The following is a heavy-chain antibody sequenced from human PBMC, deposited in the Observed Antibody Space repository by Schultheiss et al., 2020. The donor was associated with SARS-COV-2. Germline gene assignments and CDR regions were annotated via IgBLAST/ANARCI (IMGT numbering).Heavy chain of an antibody. CDR3: ARAAAAAGNWFDP. Sequence: SQTLSLTCTVSGGSISSGDYYWSWIRQPPGKGLEWIGYIYYSGSTYYNPSLKSRVTISVDTSKNQFSLKLTSVTAADTAVYYCARAAAAAGNWFDPWGHGTLVTVSS. D-gene: IGHD6-13*01. CDR2: IYYSGST. V-gene: IGHV4-30-4*01. CDR1: GGSISSGDYY. J-gene: IGHJ5*02.